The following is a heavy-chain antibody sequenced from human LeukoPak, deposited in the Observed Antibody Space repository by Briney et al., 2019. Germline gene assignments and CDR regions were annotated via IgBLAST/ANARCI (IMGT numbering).Heavy chain of an antibody. CDR3: ARTTVVHYYFDY. J-gene: IGHJ4*02. CDR1: GGSFSGYY. CDR2: IYYSGST. Sequence: SETLSLTCTVSGGSFSGYYWSWIRQPPGKGLEWIGYIYYSGSTNYNPSLESRVTISVDTSKNQFSLRLSSVTAADTAVYYCARTTVVHYYFDYWGQGTLATVSS. D-gene: IGHD4-23*01. V-gene: IGHV4-59*01.